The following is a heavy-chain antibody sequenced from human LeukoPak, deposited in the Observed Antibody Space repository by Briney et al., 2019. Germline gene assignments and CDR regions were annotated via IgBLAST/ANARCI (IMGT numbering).Heavy chain of an antibody. J-gene: IGHJ4*02. Sequence: GGSLRLSCAASGFTFSGFGIHWVRQAPGKGLEWVALIWYDGGKQYYADSVKCRFTISRDNSKSTVYLQMNSLRAEDTAVYFCARDWADSGSDYWGQGTLVIVSS. D-gene: IGHD5-12*01. CDR2: IWYDGGKQ. CDR1: GFTFSGFG. CDR3: ARDWADSGSDY. V-gene: IGHV3-33*01.